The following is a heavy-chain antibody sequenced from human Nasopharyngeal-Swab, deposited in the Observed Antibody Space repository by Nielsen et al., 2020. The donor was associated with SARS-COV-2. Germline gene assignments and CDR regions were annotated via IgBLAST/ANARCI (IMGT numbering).Heavy chain of an antibody. CDR2: IYYSGST. V-gene: IGHV4-30-4*01. CDR1: GGSIRGGDYY. J-gene: IGHJ4*02. CDR3: AREVIAAAGFDY. D-gene: IGHD6-13*01. Sequence: SETLSLTCTVSGGSIRGGDYYWSWIRQPPGKGLEWIGYIYYSGSTYYNPSLKSRVTISIDTSKSQFSLKLSSVTAADTAVYYCAREVIAAAGFDYWGQGTLVTVSS.